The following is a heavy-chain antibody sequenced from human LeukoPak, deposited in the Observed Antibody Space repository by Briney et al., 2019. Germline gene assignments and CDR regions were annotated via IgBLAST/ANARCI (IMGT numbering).Heavy chain of an antibody. Sequence: GGSLRLSCAASGFTVSSNYMSWVRQAPGKGLEWVSVIYSGGSTYYADSVKGRFTISRDNSKNTLYLQMNSLRAEDTAVYYCAKVATPVVGATPFDYWGQGTLVTVSS. CDR1: GFTVSSNY. J-gene: IGHJ4*02. CDR2: IYSGGST. CDR3: AKVATPVVGATPFDY. V-gene: IGHV3-53*01. D-gene: IGHD1-26*01.